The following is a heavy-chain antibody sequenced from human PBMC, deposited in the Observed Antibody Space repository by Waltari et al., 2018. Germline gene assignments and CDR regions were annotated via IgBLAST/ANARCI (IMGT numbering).Heavy chain of an antibody. CDR2: ISASGSST. CDR3: GKEDSGSYYEYF. D-gene: IGHD1-26*01. Sequence: EVQLLASGGGLAQPGGSLRLSCAASGFTFSNYAMTWVRQAPGKGLEWVSSISASGSSTYYPDSVQGRFTVSRDKSTDTVYLQMNSLRAEDTAVYYCGKEDSGSYYEYFWGQGTLVTVSS. V-gene: IGHV3-23*01. J-gene: IGHJ4*02. CDR1: GFTFSNYA.